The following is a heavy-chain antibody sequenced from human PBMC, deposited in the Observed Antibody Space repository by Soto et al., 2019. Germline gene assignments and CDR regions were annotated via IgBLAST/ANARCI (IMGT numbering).Heavy chain of an antibody. CDR3: ARESYSGYHIYDY. Sequence: SEPLSLTCAVPGYSISSGCFWGWIRQPPGKGLEWIANMYHDGNTHYNPSLRSRVTMSVDTSKNQFSLKLNSVTAADTAVYYCARESYSGYHIYDYWGQGILVTVSS. V-gene: IGHV4-38-2*02. J-gene: IGHJ4*02. CDR1: GYSISSGCF. D-gene: IGHD5-12*01. CDR2: MYHDGNT.